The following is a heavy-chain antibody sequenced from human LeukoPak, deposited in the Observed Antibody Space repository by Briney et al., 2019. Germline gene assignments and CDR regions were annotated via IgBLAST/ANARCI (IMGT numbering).Heavy chain of an antibody. V-gene: IGHV3-48*01. CDR3: ARELRGENFDF. D-gene: IGHD3-10*01. Sequence: PGGSLRLSCAASGFTFSSYNMNWVRQLPGEGLEWVSYISTTSTIFYADSVRGRFTISRDNAKNSLYLQMNSLRAEDTAVYYCARELRGENFDFWGQGSLVTVSA. CDR2: ISTTSTI. CDR1: GFTFSSYN. J-gene: IGHJ4*02.